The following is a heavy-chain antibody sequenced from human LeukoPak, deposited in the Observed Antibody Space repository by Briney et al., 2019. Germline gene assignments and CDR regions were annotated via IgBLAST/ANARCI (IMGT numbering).Heavy chain of an antibody. CDR2: INHRGST. D-gene: IGHD1-26*01. CDR3: ARARIVGATTFDY. J-gene: IGHJ4*02. CDR1: GGSFSGYY. V-gene: IGHV4-34*01. Sequence: PSETPSLTCAVYGGSFSGYYWTWIRQPPGKGLEWIGEINHRGSTNYNPSLKSRVTISVDTSKNQFSPKLSSVTAADTAVYYCARARIVGATTFDYWGQGTLVTVSS.